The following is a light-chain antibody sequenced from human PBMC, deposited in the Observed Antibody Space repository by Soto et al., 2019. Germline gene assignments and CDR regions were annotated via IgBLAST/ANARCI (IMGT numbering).Light chain of an antibody. CDR3: QQLNSYPLT. CDR2: AAS. V-gene: IGKV1-9*01. Sequence: DIQLTQSPSFLSASVGDRDTITCRASQDISDYLAWYQQRPGKAPKLLIYAASTLQSGVPSRFSGSGSGTEFTLTISSLQPEDFATYSCQQLNSYPLTFGGGTKVEIK. J-gene: IGKJ4*01. CDR1: QDISDY.